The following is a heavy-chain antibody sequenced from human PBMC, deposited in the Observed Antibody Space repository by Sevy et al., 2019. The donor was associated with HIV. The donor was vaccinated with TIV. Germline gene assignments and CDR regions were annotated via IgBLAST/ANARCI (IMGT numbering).Heavy chain of an antibody. D-gene: IGHD1-26*01. Sequence: SETLSLTCTVSGGSITSLYWIWIRQPPGKGLEWIANIYYNGHINYNPSLKSRFTLSLVTSKNQFSLRLSSVAAADTAMYYCAGENAWGRGYSWGQGTLVTVSS. CDR2: IYYNGHI. V-gene: IGHV4-59*08. CDR1: GGSITSLY. J-gene: IGHJ4*02. CDR3: AGENAWGRGYS.